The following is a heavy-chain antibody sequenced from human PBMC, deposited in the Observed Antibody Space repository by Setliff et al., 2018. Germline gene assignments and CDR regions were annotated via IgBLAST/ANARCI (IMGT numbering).Heavy chain of an antibody. J-gene: IGHJ4*02. V-gene: IGHV4-34*01. CDR2: INHSGST. Sequence: PSETLSLTCAVYGGSFSGYSWSWIRQPPGKGLEWIGEINHSGSTNYNPSHKSRVTISVDTSKNQFSLKLSSVTAADTAVYYCARGGRISYRPSTSWYILDYWGQGTLVTVSS. CDR3: ARGGRISYRPSTSWYILDY. CDR1: GGSFSGYS. D-gene: IGHD6-13*01.